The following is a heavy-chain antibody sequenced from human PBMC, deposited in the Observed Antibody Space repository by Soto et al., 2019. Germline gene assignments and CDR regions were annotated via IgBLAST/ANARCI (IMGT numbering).Heavy chain of an antibody. CDR2: ISGSGGST. D-gene: IGHD4-17*01. CDR3: AKGHYGGNPIWVDY. CDR1: GFTFSSYA. Sequence: PGGSLRLSCAASGFTFSSYAMSWVRQAPGKGLEWVSAISGSGGSTYYADSVKGRFTISRDNSKNTLYLQMNSLRAEDTAVHYCAKGHYGGNPIWVDYWGQGTLVTVSS. J-gene: IGHJ4*02. V-gene: IGHV3-23*01.